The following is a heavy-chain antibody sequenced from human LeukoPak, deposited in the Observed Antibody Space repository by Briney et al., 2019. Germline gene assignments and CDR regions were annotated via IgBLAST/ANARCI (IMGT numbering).Heavy chain of an antibody. CDR3: AAHYYDSSGYYPSDY. V-gene: IGHV3-21*01. J-gene: IGHJ4*02. CDR2: ISSSSSYI. CDR1: GFTFSSYS. D-gene: IGHD3-22*01. Sequence: GSLRLSCAASGFTFSSYSMNWVRQAPGKGLEWVSSISSSSSYIYYADSVKGRFTISRDNAKNSLYLQMNSLRAEDTAVYYCAAHYYDSSGYYPSDYWGQGTLVTVSS.